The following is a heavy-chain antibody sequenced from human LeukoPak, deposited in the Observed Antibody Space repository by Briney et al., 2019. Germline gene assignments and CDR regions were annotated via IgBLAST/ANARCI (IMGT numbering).Heavy chain of an antibody. CDR3: ARRGEDIAVAGGDY. J-gene: IGHJ4*02. CDR2: INPNSGGT. D-gene: IGHD6-19*01. Sequence: GASVKVSCKASGYTFTGYYMHWVRQAPGQGLEWMGWINPNSGGTNYAQKFQGRVTMTRDTSISTAYMELSRLRSDDTAVYYCARRGEDIAVAGGDYWGQGTLVTVSS. CDR1: GYTFTGYY. V-gene: IGHV1-2*02.